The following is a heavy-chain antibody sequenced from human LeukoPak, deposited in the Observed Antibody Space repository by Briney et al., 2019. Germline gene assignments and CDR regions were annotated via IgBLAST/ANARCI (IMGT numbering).Heavy chain of an antibody. Sequence: GGSLRLSCAASGFTFSSYSMNWVRQAPGKGLEWFSSISSSSSYIYYADSVKGRFTISRDNAKNSLYLQMNSLRAEDTAVYYCARDGRGYSPTGIDYWGQGTLVTVSS. V-gene: IGHV3-21*01. D-gene: IGHD5-18*01. J-gene: IGHJ4*02. CDR3: ARDGRGYSPTGIDY. CDR1: GFTFSSYS. CDR2: ISSSSSYI.